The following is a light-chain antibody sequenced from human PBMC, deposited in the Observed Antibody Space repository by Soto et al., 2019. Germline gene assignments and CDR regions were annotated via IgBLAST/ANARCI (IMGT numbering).Light chain of an antibody. V-gene: IGKV3-11*01. CDR3: QHHTNRPPGLT. CDR2: DAS. J-gene: IGKJ4*01. Sequence: EIVLTQSPATLSLSPGDRATLSCRASQSVSGYLAWYQQKPGQTPRLLIYDASLRAPGIPARFSGGGSGTDFTLTISSLEPEDFAIYYCQHHTNRPPGLTFGGGTKVE. CDR1: QSVSGY.